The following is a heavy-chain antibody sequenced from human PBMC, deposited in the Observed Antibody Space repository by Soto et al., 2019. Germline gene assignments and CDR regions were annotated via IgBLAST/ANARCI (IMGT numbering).Heavy chain of an antibody. Sequence: GALRLSCAASGFTFSSHAMNWVRQAPGKGLEWVAVISYDGSNKYYADSVKGRFTISRDNSKNTLYLQMNSLRAEDTAVYYCARDPALEGDFWSGYYSYYYYGMDVWGQGTTVTVSS. D-gene: IGHD3-3*01. J-gene: IGHJ6*02. CDR2: ISYDGSNK. CDR1: GFTFSSHA. V-gene: IGHV3-30-3*01. CDR3: ARDPALEGDFWSGYYSYYYYGMDV.